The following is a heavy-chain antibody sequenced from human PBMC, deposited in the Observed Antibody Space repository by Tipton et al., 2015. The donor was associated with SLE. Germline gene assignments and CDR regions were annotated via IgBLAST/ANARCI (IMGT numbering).Heavy chain of an antibody. CDR3: ARAGEMGVFYYHYYMDV. CDR1: GFSFSDYY. V-gene: IGHV3-11*01. Sequence: SLRLSCAASGFSFSDYYMSWIRQAPGKGLEWVSYISLSGSTLYYADSVRGRFTISRDNAKNSLYLQMNSLRAEDTAVYYCARAGEMGVFYYHYYMDVWGQGTAVTVSS. CDR2: ISLSGSTL. J-gene: IGHJ6*03. D-gene: IGHD3-10*01.